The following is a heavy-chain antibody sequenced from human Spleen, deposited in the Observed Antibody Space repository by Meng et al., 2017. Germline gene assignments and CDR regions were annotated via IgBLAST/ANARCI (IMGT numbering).Heavy chain of an antibody. CDR3: ARVSYDYSNHLLDY. D-gene: IGHD4-11*01. Sequence: QVQLQESGPGLVKPSGTLSLTCAVSGDSITIIKWWSWVRQPPGKGLEWIGEISHSGTTNYNPSLTSRVTISLDKSRNDFSLEMNSVTAADTALYYCARVSYDYSNHLLDYWGQGRLVTVSS. CDR2: ISHSGTT. CDR1: GDSITIIKW. J-gene: IGHJ4*02. V-gene: IGHV4-4*02.